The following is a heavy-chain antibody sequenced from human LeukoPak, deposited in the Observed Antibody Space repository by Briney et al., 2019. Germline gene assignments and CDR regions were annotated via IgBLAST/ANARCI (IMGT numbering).Heavy chain of an antibody. CDR3: AKADRPTTVTPYFDY. D-gene: IGHD4-17*01. J-gene: IGHJ4*02. V-gene: IGHV3-23*01. CDR1: GFIFSNYD. Sequence: PGGSLSLSCEASGFIFSNYDMNWVRQAPGKGLEWVSAISFTGGATYYADSVKGRFTISRDNSKNTLYLQMNSLRADDTAVYYCAKADRPTTVTPYFDYWGQGTLVTVSS. CDR2: ISFTGGAT.